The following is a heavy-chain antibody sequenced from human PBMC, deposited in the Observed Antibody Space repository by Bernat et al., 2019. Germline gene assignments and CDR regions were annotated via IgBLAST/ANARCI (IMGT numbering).Heavy chain of an antibody. CDR1: GFTFSDYY. CDR3: ARTPLILLCDYYFDY. Sequence: QVQLVESGGGLVKPGGSLRLSCAASGFTFSDYYMSWIRQAPGKGLEWVSYISSSSSYTNYADSVKGRFTISRDNAKNSLYLQMNSLRAEDAAVYYCARTPLILLCDYYFDYWGQGTLVTVSS. CDR2: ISSSSSYT. V-gene: IGHV3-11*05. D-gene: IGHD5-18*01. J-gene: IGHJ4*02.